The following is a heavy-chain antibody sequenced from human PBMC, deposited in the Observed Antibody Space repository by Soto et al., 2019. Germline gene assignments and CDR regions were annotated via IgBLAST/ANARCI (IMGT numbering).Heavy chain of an antibody. CDR3: ARDIAVAGTYHFDY. CDR1: GFTFSSYS. Sequence: GGSLRLSCAASGFTFSSYSMNWVRQAPGKGLEWVSSISSSSIYIYYADSVKGRFTISRDNAKNSLYLQMNSLRAEDTAVYYCARDIAVAGTYHFDYWGQGTLVTVSS. J-gene: IGHJ4*02. V-gene: IGHV3-21*01. D-gene: IGHD6-19*01. CDR2: ISSSSIYI.